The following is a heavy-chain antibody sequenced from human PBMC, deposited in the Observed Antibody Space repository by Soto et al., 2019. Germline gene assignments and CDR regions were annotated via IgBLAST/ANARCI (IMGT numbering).Heavy chain of an antibody. J-gene: IGHJ4*02. CDR3: ARDEAAAGTGDY. CDR1: GFTFSSYG. CDR2: IWYDGSNK. Sequence: QVQLVESGGGVVQPGRSLRLSCAASGFTFSSYGMHWVRQAPGKGLEWVAVIWYDGSNKYYADSVKGRFTISRDNSKNTLYLHMNSLRAEDTAVYYCARDEAAAGTGDYWGQGTLVTVSS. V-gene: IGHV3-33*01. D-gene: IGHD6-13*01.